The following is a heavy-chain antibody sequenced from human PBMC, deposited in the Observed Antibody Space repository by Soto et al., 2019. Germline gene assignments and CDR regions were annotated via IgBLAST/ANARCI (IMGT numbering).Heavy chain of an antibody. J-gene: IGHJ4*02. CDR1: GFTFGDYW. CDR2: MNSDGSEI. Sequence: PGGSLRLSCAASGFTFGDYWMHWVRQAPGKGLEWVSRMNSDGSEINYADSVKGRFIVSRDNAKSTLHLQMTSLRVEDTAVYYCATAEVDYWGPGGLVTVSS. V-gene: IGHV3-74*01. CDR3: ATAEVDY.